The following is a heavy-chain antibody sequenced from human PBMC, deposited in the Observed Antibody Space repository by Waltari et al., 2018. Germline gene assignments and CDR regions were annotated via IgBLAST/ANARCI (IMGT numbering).Heavy chain of an antibody. J-gene: IGHJ4*02. Sequence: EVQLVESGGGLVQPGRSLRLSCAASGFTFDDYAMHWVRQAPGKGLEWVSGISWNSGSIGYADSVKGRFTISRDNAKNSLYLQMNSLRAEDTAVYYGAKGPLAGSGTSYFDYWGQGTLVTVSS. CDR2: ISWNSGSI. D-gene: IGHD2-2*01. CDR1: GFTFDDYA. V-gene: IGHV3-9*01. CDR3: AKGPLAGSGTSYFDY.